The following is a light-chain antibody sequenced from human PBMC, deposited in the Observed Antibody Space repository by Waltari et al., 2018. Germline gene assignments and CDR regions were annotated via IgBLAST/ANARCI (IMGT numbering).Light chain of an antibody. Sequence: QSALTQPASVSASLGQSITISCTGTGRDIGAYDYVSWYQQHPGKAPKLIIFQVSNRPSGVSDRFSVSKSGMTASLSISGLRTDDEAIYYCSSYSTSTYPIFGGGTKVTVL. CDR3: SSYSTSTYPI. J-gene: IGLJ2*01. CDR2: QVS. CDR1: GRDIGAYDY. V-gene: IGLV2-14*01.